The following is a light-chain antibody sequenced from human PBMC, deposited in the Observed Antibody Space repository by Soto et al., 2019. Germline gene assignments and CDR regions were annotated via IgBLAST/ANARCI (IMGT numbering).Light chain of an antibody. Sequence: EILMTQSPATLSVSPGERATLSCRASQSLSRNLAWYQQKPGQAPRLLIYGASTRASGVPARFTGSGSGSEFTLTIRSLQSEDFALYYCQPYNDWPPAFTFGPGNKVDL. V-gene: IGKV3-15*01. J-gene: IGKJ3*01. CDR3: QPYNDWPPAFT. CDR1: QSLSRN. CDR2: GAS.